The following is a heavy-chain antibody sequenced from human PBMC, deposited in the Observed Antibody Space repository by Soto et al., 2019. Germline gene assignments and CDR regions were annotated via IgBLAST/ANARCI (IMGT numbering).Heavy chain of an antibody. V-gene: IGHV4-34*01. Sequence: SETLSLTCAVYGGSFSGYYWSWIRQPPGKGLEWIGEINHSGSTNYNPSLKSRVTISVDTSKNQFSLKLSSVTAADTAVYYCAKPGYSSGWYVQYWGRGTLVTVSS. CDR3: AKPGYSSGWYVQY. CDR2: INHSGST. CDR1: GGSFSGYY. D-gene: IGHD6-19*01. J-gene: IGHJ1*01.